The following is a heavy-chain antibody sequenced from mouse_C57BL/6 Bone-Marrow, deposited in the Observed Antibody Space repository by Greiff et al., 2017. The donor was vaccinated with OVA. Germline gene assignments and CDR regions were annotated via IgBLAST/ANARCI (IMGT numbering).Heavy chain of an antibody. CDR1: GFNIKDYY. Sequence: VQLQQSGAELVKPGASVKLSCTASGFNIKDYYMHWVKQRTEQGLEWIGRIDPEDGDTKYDPKFQGKATITADTSSNTAYLQRSSLTSEDTAVYYCARYYGYDGRCWFADWGQGTLVTVSA. J-gene: IGHJ3*01. V-gene: IGHV14-2*01. CDR2: IDPEDGDT. CDR3: ARYYGYDGRCWFAD. D-gene: IGHD2-2*01.